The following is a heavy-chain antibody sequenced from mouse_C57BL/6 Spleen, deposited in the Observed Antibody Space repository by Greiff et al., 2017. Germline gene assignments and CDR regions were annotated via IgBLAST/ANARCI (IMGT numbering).Heavy chain of an antibody. Sequence: VQLQESGAELVRPGASVTLSCKASGYTFTDYEMHWVKQTPVHGLEWIGAIDPDTGGTAYNQKFKGKAILTADKSSSTAYMELRSLTSEDSAVYYCTRDYSNYEAWFADGGQGTLVTVSA. D-gene: IGHD2-5*01. CDR2: IDPDTGGT. V-gene: IGHV1-15*01. CDR3: TRDYSNYEAWFAD. CDR1: GYTFTDYE. J-gene: IGHJ3*01.